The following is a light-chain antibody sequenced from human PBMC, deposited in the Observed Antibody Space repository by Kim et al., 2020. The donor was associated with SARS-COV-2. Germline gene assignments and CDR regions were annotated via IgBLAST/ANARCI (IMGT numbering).Light chain of an antibody. CDR3: QAYDTRMSGWV. CDR2: ADT. Sequence: QSVLTQPPSVSGAPGQRVTISCTGSSSKIGAGYDVHWYQQRPGRAPKLLIFADTRRPSGVPDRLSGSKSGTSASLAITGLQAEDEADYYCQAYDTRMSGWVFGGGTKLTVL. CDR1: SSKIGAGYD. V-gene: IGLV1-40*01. J-gene: IGLJ3*02.